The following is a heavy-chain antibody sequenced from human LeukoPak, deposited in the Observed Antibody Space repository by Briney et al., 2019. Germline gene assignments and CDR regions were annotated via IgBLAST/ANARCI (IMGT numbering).Heavy chain of an antibody. Sequence: ASVKVSCKSSGYTFTSYGISWVRQAPGQGLEWMGWISGNNGNTNYAQKFQGRVTMTTDTSTTTAYVELRSLRSDDTALYYCARDRRFVEWLYYYDYWGQGTLVTVSS. CDR2: ISGNNGNT. J-gene: IGHJ4*02. V-gene: IGHV1-18*01. CDR1: GYTFTSYG. D-gene: IGHD3-3*01. CDR3: ARDRRFVEWLYYYDY.